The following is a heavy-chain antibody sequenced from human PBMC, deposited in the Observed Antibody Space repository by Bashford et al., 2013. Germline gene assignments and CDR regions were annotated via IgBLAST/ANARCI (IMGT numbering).Heavy chain of an antibody. D-gene: IGHD2-2*01. CDR1: GGSISNYY. V-gene: IGHV4-59*01. J-gene: IGHJ6*02. CDR2: IFYSGST. Sequence: SETLSLTCTVSGGSISNYYWSWIRQPPGKGLEWIGYIFYSGSTDYNPSLKSRVTISLVLSRNQFSLNLTSVTAADTAVYYCAREGRGSSVGMDVVGPRDHGHRLL. CDR3: AREGRGSSVGMDV.